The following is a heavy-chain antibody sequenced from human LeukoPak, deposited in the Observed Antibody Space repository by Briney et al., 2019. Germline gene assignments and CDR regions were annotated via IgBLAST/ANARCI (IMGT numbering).Heavy chain of an antibody. V-gene: IGHV1-18*04. CDR3: ARVTPFDYLDY. CDR2: ISAYNGNT. CDR1: GYTFTGYY. Sequence: GASVKVSCKASGYTFTGYYMHWVRQAPGQGLEWMGWISAYNGNTNYAQKLQGRVTMTTDTSTSTAYMELRSLRTDDTAVYYCARVTPFDYLDYWGQGTLVTVSS. J-gene: IGHJ4*02.